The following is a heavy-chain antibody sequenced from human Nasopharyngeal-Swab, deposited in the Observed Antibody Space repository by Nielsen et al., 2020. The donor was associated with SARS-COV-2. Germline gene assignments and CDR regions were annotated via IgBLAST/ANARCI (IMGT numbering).Heavy chain of an antibody. CDR1: GFTFSSYA. V-gene: IGHV3-64*01. J-gene: IGHJ4*02. CDR3: ASLYSGSYDGGY. CDR2: ISSNGDST. Sequence: GKSLKISCAASGFTFSSYAMHWVRQAPGKGLEYVSAISSNGDSTYYANSVKGRFTISRDNAKNSLYLQMNSLRDEDTAVYYCASLYSGSYDGGYWGQGTLVTVSS. D-gene: IGHD1-26*01.